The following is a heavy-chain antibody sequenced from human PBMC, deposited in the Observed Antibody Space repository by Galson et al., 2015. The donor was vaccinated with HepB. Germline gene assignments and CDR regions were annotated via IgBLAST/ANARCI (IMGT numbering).Heavy chain of an antibody. CDR1: GYTFTGYY. D-gene: IGHD3-10*01. J-gene: IGHJ6*02. V-gene: IGHV1-2*04. CDR2: INPNSGGT. Sequence: SVKVSCKASGYTFTGYYMHWVRQAPGLGLEWMGWINPNSGGTNYAQKFQGWVTMTRDTSISTAYMELSRLRSDDTAVYYCARDHGSGDHYYYGMDVWGQGTTVTVSS. CDR3: ARDHGSGDHYYYGMDV.